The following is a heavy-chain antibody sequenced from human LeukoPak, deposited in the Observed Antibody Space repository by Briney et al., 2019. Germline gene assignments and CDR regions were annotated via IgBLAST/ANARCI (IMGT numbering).Heavy chain of an antibody. J-gene: IGHJ4*02. D-gene: IGHD4-17*01. V-gene: IGHV3-53*01. Sequence: GGSLRLSCAASGFTVSGSYMSWVRQAPGKGLEWVSIIYAGGNTYYADSVKGRFTISRDISKNTLYLQMNSLRAEDTAVYYCANEIRPNDYWGQGTQVTVSS. CDR3: ANEIRPNDY. CDR1: GFTVSGSY. CDR2: IYAGGNT.